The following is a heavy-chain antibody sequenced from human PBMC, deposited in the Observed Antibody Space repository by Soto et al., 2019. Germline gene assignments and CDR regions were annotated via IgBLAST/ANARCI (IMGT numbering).Heavy chain of an antibody. V-gene: IGHV1-24*01. CDR3: ATDGYYDSSGYSYFDY. J-gene: IGHJ4*02. CDR2: FDPEDGET. Sequence: ASVKVSCKVSGYILTELSMHWVRQAPGKGLEWMGGFDPEDGETIYAQKFQGRVTMTEDTSTDTAYMELSSLRSEDTAVYYCATDGYYDSSGYSYFDYWGQGTLVTVSS. D-gene: IGHD3-22*01. CDR1: GYILTELS.